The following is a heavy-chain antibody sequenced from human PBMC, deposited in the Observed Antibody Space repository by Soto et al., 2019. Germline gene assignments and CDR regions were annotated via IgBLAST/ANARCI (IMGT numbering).Heavy chain of an antibody. Sequence: EVQLLESGGGLVQPGGSLRLSCAASGFTFSSYAMSWVRQAPGKGLEWVSAISGSGGSTYYADSVKGRFTISRDNSKNTLFLQMNSLRAEDMAVYYCAKAVTTLFRSGWFDPWGQGTLVTVSS. J-gene: IGHJ5*02. CDR2: ISGSGGST. D-gene: IGHD4-17*01. V-gene: IGHV3-23*01. CDR1: GFTFSSYA. CDR3: AKAVTTLFRSGWFDP.